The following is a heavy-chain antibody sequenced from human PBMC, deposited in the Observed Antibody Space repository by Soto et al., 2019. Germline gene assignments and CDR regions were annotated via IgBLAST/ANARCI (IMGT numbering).Heavy chain of an antibody. CDR3: AREKVLGPAAKYYYYYGMDV. CDR1: GYTFTSYD. CDR2: MNPNSGNT. Sequence: QVQLVQSGAEVKKPGASVKVSCKASGYTFTSYDINWVRQATGQGLEWMGWMNPNSGNTGYAQKFQGRVTMTRNTSXXTXYXVLSSLRSEDTAGYYCAREKVLGPAAKYYYYYGMDVWGQGTTVTVSS. J-gene: IGHJ6*02. D-gene: IGHD2-2*01. V-gene: IGHV1-8*01.